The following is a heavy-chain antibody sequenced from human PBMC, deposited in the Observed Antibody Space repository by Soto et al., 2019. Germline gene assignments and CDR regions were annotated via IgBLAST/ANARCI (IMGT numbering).Heavy chain of an antibody. V-gene: IGHV1-3*01. J-gene: IGHJ4*02. CDR3: ARAQGVTIFGVVSGYND. CDR1: GYTFTSYA. Sequence: ASVKVSCKASGYTFTSYAMHWVRQAPGQRLEWMGWINAGNGNTKYPQKFQGRVTITRDTSASTAYMELSSLRSEDTAVYYCARAQGVTIFGVVSGYNDWGQGTLVTVSS. CDR2: INAGNGNT. D-gene: IGHD3-3*01.